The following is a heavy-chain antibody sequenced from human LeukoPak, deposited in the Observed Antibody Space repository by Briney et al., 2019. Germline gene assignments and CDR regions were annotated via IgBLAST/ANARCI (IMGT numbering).Heavy chain of an antibody. Sequence: GGSLRLSCAASGFTFSSYGMHWVRQAPGKGLEWVADIWYDGSNKYYADSVKGRFTISRDNSKNTLYLQMNSLRAEDTAVYYCARDYGDYGNLGYFDYWGQGTLVTVSS. J-gene: IGHJ4*02. V-gene: IGHV3-33*01. CDR3: ARDYGDYGNLGYFDY. CDR2: IWYDGSNK. CDR1: GFTFSSYG. D-gene: IGHD4-17*01.